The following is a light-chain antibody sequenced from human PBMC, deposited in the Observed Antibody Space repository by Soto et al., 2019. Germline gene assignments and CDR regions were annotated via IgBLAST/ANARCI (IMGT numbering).Light chain of an antibody. CDR1: QSVSTNY. CDR2: GAS. Sequence: EIVLTQSPGTLSLSPGERTTLSCRASQSVSTNYLAWYQQKPGQAPRLLIYGASSRAPGIPDRFSGSGSGADFTLTISGLEPEDFAVYYCQQYGSVPLTFGGGTKVEIK. CDR3: QQYGSVPLT. J-gene: IGKJ4*01. V-gene: IGKV3-20*01.